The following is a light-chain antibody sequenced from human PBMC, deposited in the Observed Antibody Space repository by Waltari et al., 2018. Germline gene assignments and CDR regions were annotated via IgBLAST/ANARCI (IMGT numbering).Light chain of an antibody. J-gene: IGLJ3*02. Sequence: QTVVTQEPSLSVSPGGTVTPTCALSTGSISLTSYAAWYQQSPGQAPRTLVYKANSQASGVPDRFAGSIRGNKAALTITGAHADDASDYYCALYMGSGIWVFGGGTKLTVL. V-gene: IGLV8-61*01. CDR1: TGSISLTSY. CDR3: ALYMGSGIWV. CDR2: KAN.